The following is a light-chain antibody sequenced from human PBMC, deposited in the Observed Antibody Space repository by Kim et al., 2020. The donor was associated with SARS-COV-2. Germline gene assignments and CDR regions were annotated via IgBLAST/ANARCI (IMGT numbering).Light chain of an antibody. V-gene: IGLV2-14*01. CDR1: SSDVGGYNF. Sequence: QSALTQPASVSGSPGQSITISCTGTSSDVGGYNFVSWYQQHPGKAPKFMIFDVSKRPSGVSNRFSGSKSGNTASLTISGLQPEDEADYYCSSYASSSTWVFGEGTKL. CDR2: DVS. CDR3: SSYASSSTWV. J-gene: IGLJ3*02.